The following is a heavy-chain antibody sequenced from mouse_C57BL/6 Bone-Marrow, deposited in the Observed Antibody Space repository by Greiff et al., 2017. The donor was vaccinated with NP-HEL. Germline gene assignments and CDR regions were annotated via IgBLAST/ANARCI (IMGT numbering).Heavy chain of an antibody. CDR3: ARESTTVVDY. J-gene: IGHJ2*01. CDR1: GYSFTSYY. D-gene: IGHD1-1*01. Sequence: QVQLKQSGPELVKPGASVKISCKASGYSFTSYYIHWVKQRPGQGLEWIGWIYPGSGNTKYNEKFKGKATLTADTSSSTAYMQLSSLTSEDSAVYYCARESTTVVDYWGQGTTLTVSS. CDR2: IYPGSGNT. V-gene: IGHV1-66*01.